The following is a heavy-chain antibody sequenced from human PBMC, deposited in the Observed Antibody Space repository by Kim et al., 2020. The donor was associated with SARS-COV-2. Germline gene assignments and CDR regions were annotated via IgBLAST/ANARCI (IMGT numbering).Heavy chain of an antibody. J-gene: IGHJ5*02. Sequence: SVKVSCKASGGTFSSYAISWVRQAPGQGLEWMGRIIPILGIANYAQKFQGRVTITADKSTSTAYMELSSLRSEDTAVYYCAGGAAPFWFDPWGQGTLVTVSP. CDR3: AGGAAPFWFDP. CDR1: GGTFSSYA. CDR2: IIPILGIA. V-gene: IGHV1-69*04. D-gene: IGHD2-15*01.